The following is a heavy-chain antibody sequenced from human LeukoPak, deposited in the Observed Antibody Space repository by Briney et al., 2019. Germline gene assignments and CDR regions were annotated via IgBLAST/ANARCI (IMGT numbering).Heavy chain of an antibody. CDR3: AIGPRQKRRLNTY. Sequence: PGRSLRLSYAASGFTFSSYAMSWVRQAPGKGLEWVSSISGSGGSTYHADSVKGRFTISRDNSKNTVYLQMNSLRAEDTALYYCAIGPRQKRRLNTYWGQGTLVTVSS. J-gene: IGHJ4*02. CDR2: ISGSGGST. CDR1: GFTFSSYA. V-gene: IGHV3-23*01.